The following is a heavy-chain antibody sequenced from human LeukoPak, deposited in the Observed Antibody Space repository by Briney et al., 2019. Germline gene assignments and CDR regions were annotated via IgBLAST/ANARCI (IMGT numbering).Heavy chain of an antibody. J-gene: IGHJ4*02. CDR3: ARRFDS. Sequence: PSETLSLTCTVSGGSISSYYWSWIRQPPGKGLEWIGYIYYSGSTNYNPSLKSRVTISVDTSKNQFSLKLSSMTAADTAVYYCARRFDSWGQGTLVAVPS. CDR2: IYYSGST. CDR1: GGSISSYY. V-gene: IGHV4-59*01.